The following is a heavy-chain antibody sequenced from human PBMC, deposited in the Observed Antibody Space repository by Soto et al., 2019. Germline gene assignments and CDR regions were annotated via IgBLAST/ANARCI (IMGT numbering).Heavy chain of an antibody. CDR1: GGAIKGYY. D-gene: IGHD3-3*02. V-gene: IGHV4-4*07. CDR2: XYXXGXT. CDR3: ARDSTFASGNWFAP. Sequence: SELQPLPCTVSGGAIKGYYGAWIRQPAGKGLEXIGXXYXXGXTXXXPXXXSRVTISVDTSKNQFSLKLSSVTAADTAVYYCARDSTFASGNWFAPWGQGTLVIVSS. J-gene: IGHJ5*02.